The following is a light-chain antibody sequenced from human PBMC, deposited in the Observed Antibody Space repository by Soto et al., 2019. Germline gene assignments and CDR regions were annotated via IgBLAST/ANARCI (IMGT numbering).Light chain of an antibody. CDR2: GAS. V-gene: IGKV3-20*01. Sequence: EIVLTQSPGTLSLSPGERATLSCRASQSVSSSYLAWYQQKPGQAPRLLIYGASSRATGIPDRFSGSGSGTYFTLTISRLEPEDFAVYYCQQYGSSPPGTFGQGTKVETK. CDR1: QSVSSSY. J-gene: IGKJ1*01. CDR3: QQYGSSPPGT.